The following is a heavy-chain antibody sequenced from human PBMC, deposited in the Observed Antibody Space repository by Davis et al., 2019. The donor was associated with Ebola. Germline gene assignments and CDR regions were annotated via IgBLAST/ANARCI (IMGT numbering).Heavy chain of an antibody. D-gene: IGHD2-15*01. CDR1: GFTFSSYA. CDR3: ARGKYCSGGSCYSSEYFQH. Sequence: GGSLRLSCAASGFTFSSYAMSWVRHAPGKGLEWVSAISGSGGSTYYADSVKGRFTISRDNSKNTLYLQMNSLRAEDTAVYYCARGKYCSGGSCYSSEYFQHWGQGTLVTVSS. CDR2: ISGSGGST. J-gene: IGHJ1*01. V-gene: IGHV3-23*01.